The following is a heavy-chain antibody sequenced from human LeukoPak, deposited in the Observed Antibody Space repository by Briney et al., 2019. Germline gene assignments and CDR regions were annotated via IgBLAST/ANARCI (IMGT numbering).Heavy chain of an antibody. J-gene: IGHJ6*02. V-gene: IGHV1-18*01. CDR1: GYTFTSYG. D-gene: IGHD6-13*01. CDR2: ISAYNGNT. Sequence: ASVKVSCKASGYTFTSYGISWVRQAPGQGLEWMGWISAYNGNTNYAQKLQGRVTMTTDTSTGTAYMELRSLRSDDTAVYYCARKWGIAAAGNLDYYYYYGMDVWGQGTTVTVSS. CDR3: ARKWGIAAAGNLDYYYYYGMDV.